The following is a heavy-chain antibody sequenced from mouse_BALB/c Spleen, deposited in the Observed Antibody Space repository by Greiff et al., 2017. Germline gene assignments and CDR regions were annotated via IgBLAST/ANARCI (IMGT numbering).Heavy chain of an antibody. V-gene: IGHV1S81*02. CDR3: TRRYYRYDGDPWFAY. CDR2: INPSNGGT. CDR1: GYTFTSYY. J-gene: IGHJ3*01. Sequence: QVQLQQSGAELVKPGASVKLSCKASGYTFTSYYMYWVKQRPGQGLEWIGEINPSNGGTNFNEKFKRKATLTVDKSSSTAYMQLSSLTSEDSSVYYCTRRYYRYDGDPWFAYWGQGTLVTVSA. D-gene: IGHD2-14*01.